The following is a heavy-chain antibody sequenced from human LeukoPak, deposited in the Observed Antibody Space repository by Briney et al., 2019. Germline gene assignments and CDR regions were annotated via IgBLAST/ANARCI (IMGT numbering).Heavy chain of an antibody. D-gene: IGHD3-10*01. CDR2: IYHSGST. J-gene: IGHJ5*02. V-gene: IGHV4-30-2*01. CDR1: GGSISSGGYS. CDR3: ARGRGITMVREFDP. Sequence: PSETLSLTCAVSGGSISSGGYSWSWIRQPPGEGLEWIGDIYHSGSTYYNPSLKSRVTISVDRSKNQFSLKLSSVTAADTAVYYCARGRGITMVREFDPWGQGTLVTVSS.